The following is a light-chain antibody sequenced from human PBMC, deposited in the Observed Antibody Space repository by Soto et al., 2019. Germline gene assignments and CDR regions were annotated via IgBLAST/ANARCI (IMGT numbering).Light chain of an antibody. Sequence: IVMTQSPATLSVSPGDRATLSCRANQSVRSNLAWYQQRPGQAPRLLIYGASSRATGIPDRFSGSGSGTEFTLTISRLEPEDFAVYYCQQYGSSSWTFGQGTKVDIK. J-gene: IGKJ1*01. CDR1: QSVRSN. CDR2: GAS. CDR3: QQYGSSSWT. V-gene: IGKV3-20*01.